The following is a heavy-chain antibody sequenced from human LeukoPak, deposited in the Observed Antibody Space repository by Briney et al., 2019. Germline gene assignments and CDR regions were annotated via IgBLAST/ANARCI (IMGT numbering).Heavy chain of an antibody. CDR3: AKGSYSSSWYAGIDWFDP. CDR1: GFTFRNFA. D-gene: IGHD6-13*01. CDR2: ITDSGSST. V-gene: IGHV3-23*01. J-gene: IGHJ5*02. Sequence: PGGSLRLSCSASGFTFRNFAMTWVRQAPGKGREWVSTITDSGSSTYYADSVKGRFTIYRDSSKNTLYLQMGSLRAEDTAVYYCAKGSYSSSWYAGIDWFDPWGQGTLVTVSS.